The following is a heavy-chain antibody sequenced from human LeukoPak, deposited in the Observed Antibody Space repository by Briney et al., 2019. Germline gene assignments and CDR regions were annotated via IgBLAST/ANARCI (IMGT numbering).Heavy chain of an antibody. CDR3: ARHKPTGSYPLEL. Sequence: PSETLSLTCIGSGGSISSYYWSWLRQPPGKGLEWIGHVYYTGRTTYNPSLRSRLTISADTSTSQLSLKLSSVTAADTAVYYCARHKPTGSYPLELWGQGTLVTVSS. D-gene: IGHD3-10*01. J-gene: IGHJ4*02. V-gene: IGHV4-59*08. CDR2: VYYTGRT. CDR1: GGSISSYY.